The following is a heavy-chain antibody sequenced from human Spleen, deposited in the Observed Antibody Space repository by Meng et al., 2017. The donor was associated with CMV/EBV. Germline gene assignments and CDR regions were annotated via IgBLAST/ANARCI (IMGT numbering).Heavy chain of an antibody. CDR1: GDSISSYY. CDR3: AKETSISVAAPNAFDI. D-gene: IGHD6-19*01. J-gene: IGHJ3*02. Sequence: SETLSLTCTVSGDSISSYYWSWIRQPPGKGLERIGYVYYTGSANYNPSLKSRVTISVDTSKSQFSLKLSSVTAADTAVYYCAKETSISVAAPNAFDIWGQGTMVTVSS. V-gene: IGHV4-59*01. CDR2: VYYTGSA.